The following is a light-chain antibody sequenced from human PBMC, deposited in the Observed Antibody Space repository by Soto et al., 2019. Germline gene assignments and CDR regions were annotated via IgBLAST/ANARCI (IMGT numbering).Light chain of an antibody. V-gene: IGKV3-15*01. Sequence: EIVMTQPPATLSVSPGERATLSCRASQSVSSNLAWYQQKPGQAPRLLIYGASTRATGIPARFSSSGSGTEFTLTISSLQSEDFAVYYCQQYNNWLWTFGQGTKVEIK. CDR3: QQYNNWLWT. CDR1: QSVSSN. CDR2: GAS. J-gene: IGKJ1*01.